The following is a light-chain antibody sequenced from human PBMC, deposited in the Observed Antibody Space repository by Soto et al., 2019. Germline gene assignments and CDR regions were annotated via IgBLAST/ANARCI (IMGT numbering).Light chain of an antibody. Sequence: QSVLTQPASVSGSPGQSITISCTGTSSDVGAYKFVSWYQHHPGKAPKLIIYDVTTRPSGVSNRFSGSKSGDTASLTISGLQSEDDADYYCSSFTSSSTYVFGTGTKVPVL. V-gene: IGLV2-14*03. J-gene: IGLJ1*01. CDR2: DVT. CDR3: SSFTSSSTYV. CDR1: SSDVGAYKF.